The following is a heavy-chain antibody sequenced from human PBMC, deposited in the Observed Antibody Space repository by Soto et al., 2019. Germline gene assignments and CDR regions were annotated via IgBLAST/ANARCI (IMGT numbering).Heavy chain of an antibody. CDR2: IKEDASEK. CDR1: GFTFSTYW. Sequence: EVQLVQSGGDLVQPGGSLRLSCVASGFTFSTYWMTWVRQAPGMGLEWVAGIKEDASEKVYVDSVKGRFSISRDNAKNSLYLPLNSLRAEDTAVYYCATAISSPFSNFDSWGQGSLVTVSS. J-gene: IGHJ4*02. D-gene: IGHD2-2*01. V-gene: IGHV3-7*01. CDR3: ATAISSPFSNFDS.